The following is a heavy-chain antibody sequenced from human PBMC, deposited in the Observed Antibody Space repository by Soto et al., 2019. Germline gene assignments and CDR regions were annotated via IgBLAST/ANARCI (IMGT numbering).Heavy chain of an antibody. CDR1: GFTFSGSA. J-gene: IGHJ6*02. CDR2: IRSKANSYAT. V-gene: IGHV3-73*01. CDR3: TSHYDFWSGLNPPYGMDV. D-gene: IGHD3-3*01. Sequence: PGGSLRLSCAASGFTFSGSAMHWVRQASGKGLEWVGRIRSKANSYATAYAASVKGRFTISRDDSKNTAYLQMNSLKTEDTAVYYCTSHYDFWSGLNPPYGMDVWGQGTTVTVSS.